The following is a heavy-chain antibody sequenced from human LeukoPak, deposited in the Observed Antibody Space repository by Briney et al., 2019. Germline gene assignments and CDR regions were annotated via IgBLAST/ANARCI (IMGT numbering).Heavy chain of an antibody. CDR1: GGSISSGDYY. CDR2: IYSPGTT. Sequence: SETLSLTCSVSGGSISSGDYYWSWIRQPPGKGLEWIGYIYSPGTTYYNPSLKSRVTISVDTSKNQFSLKLSSVTAADTAVYYCARDRLSTSSWGYYYYYGMDVWGQGTTVTVSS. J-gene: IGHJ6*02. D-gene: IGHD2-2*01. V-gene: IGHV4-30-4*01. CDR3: ARDRLSTSSWGYYYYYGMDV.